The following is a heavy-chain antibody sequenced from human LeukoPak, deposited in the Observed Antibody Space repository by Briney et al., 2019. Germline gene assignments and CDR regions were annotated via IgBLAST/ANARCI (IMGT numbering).Heavy chain of an antibody. J-gene: IGHJ4*02. D-gene: IGHD3-10*01. V-gene: IGHV4-34*01. Sequence: SETLSLTCAVYGGSFSGYYWSWVRQPPGKGLEWIGVINHSGSTNYNPSLKSRVTISVDTSKNQFSLKLSSVTAADTAVYYCARGPLTNRRLRGSKYFDYWGQGTLVTVSS. CDR2: INHSGST. CDR1: GGSFSGYY. CDR3: ARGPLTNRRLRGSKYFDY.